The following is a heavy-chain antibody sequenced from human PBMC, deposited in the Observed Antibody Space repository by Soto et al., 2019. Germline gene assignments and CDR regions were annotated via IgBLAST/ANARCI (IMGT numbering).Heavy chain of an antibody. J-gene: IGHJ6*02. CDR2: IKQDGSEK. D-gene: IGHD6-13*01. Sequence: EVQLVESGGGLVQPGGSLRLSCAASGFTFSSYWMSWVRQAPGKGLEWVANIKQDGSEKDYVDSVKGRFTISRDNAKNSLYLQMNSLRAQDTAVYYCARAGSWYGHSYSYYGMDVWGQGTTVTVSS. CDR3: ARAGSWYGHSYSYYGMDV. CDR1: GFTFSSYW. V-gene: IGHV3-7*01.